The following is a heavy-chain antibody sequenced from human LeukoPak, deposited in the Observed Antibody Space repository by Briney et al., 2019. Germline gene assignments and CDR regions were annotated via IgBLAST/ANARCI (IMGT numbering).Heavy chain of an antibody. J-gene: IGHJ4*02. D-gene: IGHD3-3*01. CDR3: AKATYYDFWSGYY. CDR2: IRSTANGYAT. CDR1: GFTFSGSA. Sequence: GGSLRLSCAASGFTFSGSALHWVRQASGKGLEWVGRIRSTANGYATAYAASVKGRFTISRDNSKNTLYLQMNSLRAEDTAVYYCAKATYYDFWSGYYWGQGTLVTVSS. V-gene: IGHV3-73*01.